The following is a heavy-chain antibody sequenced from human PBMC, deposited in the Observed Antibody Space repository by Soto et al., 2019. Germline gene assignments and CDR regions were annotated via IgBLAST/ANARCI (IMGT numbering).Heavy chain of an antibody. D-gene: IGHD2-15*01. V-gene: IGHV4-34*01. Sequence: QVQLQQWGAGLLKPSETLSLTCAISGGSFSGYYWSWIRQPPGKGLEWIGEINHDGITNYNPSLKSRVTISLGTSKNQSSLKLTSVTAADTAVYYCAGRYCTGGSCYRPWGQGTLVTVSS. CDR1: GGSFSGYY. J-gene: IGHJ4*02. CDR2: INHDGIT. CDR3: AGRYCTGGSCYRP.